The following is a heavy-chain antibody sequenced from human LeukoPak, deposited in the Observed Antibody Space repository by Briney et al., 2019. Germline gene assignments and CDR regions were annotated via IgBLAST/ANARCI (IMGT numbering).Heavy chain of an antibody. CDR1: GFTVRSNY. CDR2: IKSKTDGGTT. J-gene: IGHJ4*02. CDR3: GVWVTPWYFDY. D-gene: IGHD5-18*01. V-gene: IGHV3-15*01. Sequence: PGGSLILSCTASGFTVRSNYMSWVRQAPGKGLEWVGRIKSKTDGGTTDYAAPVKGRFTISRDDSKNTLYLQMNSLKTEDTAVYYCGVWVTPWYFDYWGQGTLVTVSS.